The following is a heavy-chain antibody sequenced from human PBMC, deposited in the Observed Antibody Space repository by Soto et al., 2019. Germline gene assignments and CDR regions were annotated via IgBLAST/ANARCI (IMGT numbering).Heavy chain of an antibody. CDR1: GFTFSTYA. D-gene: IGHD2-15*01. CDR3: ARDLSRWSEGSGVDY. J-gene: IGHJ4*02. CDR2: VSYDGSNK. V-gene: IGHV3-30-3*01. Sequence: QVQLVESGGGVVQPGRSLRLSCAASGFTFSTYAMHWVRQAPGKGLEWVAVVSYDGSNKYYADSVKGRFSISRDNSKNTLYLQMNGLRAEDTAVYYCARDLSRWSEGSGVDYWGQGTPVTVSS.